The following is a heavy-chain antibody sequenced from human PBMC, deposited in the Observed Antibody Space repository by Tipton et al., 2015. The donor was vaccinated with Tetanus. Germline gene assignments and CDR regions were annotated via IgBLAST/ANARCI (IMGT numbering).Heavy chain of an antibody. CDR2: THHSGNT. CDR1: GASISSYY. V-gene: IGHV4-59*01. D-gene: IGHD2-8*02. CDR3: AGVTAQRTELYFEH. J-gene: IGHJ1*01. Sequence: TLSLTCSVSGASISSYYWNWIRQVPGKGLEWIGYTHHSGNTNSNPSLSGRVTTSVDTSKNQFSLKMSSVTAADTAVYYCAGVTAQRTELYFEHWGQGTQVTVSS.